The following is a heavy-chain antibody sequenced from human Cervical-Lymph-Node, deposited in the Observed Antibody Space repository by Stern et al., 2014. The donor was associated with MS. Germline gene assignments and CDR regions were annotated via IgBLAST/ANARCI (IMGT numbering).Heavy chain of an antibody. Sequence: VQLVESGERRVGPAGSLRRSSTLSGGNITNYYWSWIRQPPGKGLEWIGYIYYSGSTNYNPTLKSRVTISVDTSKNQFSLKLSSVTAADTAVYYCARDKGMFFLWGQGTLVTVSS. CDR1: GGNITNYY. J-gene: IGHJ4*01. CDR2: IYYSGST. CDR3: ARDKGMFFL. V-gene: IGHV4-59*01. D-gene: IGHD2/OR15-2a*01.